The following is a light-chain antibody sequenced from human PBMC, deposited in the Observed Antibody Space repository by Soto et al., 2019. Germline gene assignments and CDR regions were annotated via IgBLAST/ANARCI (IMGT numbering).Light chain of an antibody. V-gene: IGKV1-6*01. CDR1: QDIRND. CDR3: LQAYDYPFT. Sequence: AIQMTQSPSSLSASVGDRVTITCRASQDIRNDLGWYQQKPAQAPNLLIFAASTLQIGAPSRFSGSRSGSYFTLTISSLQPEDFATYYCLQAYDYPFTFGPGNTMDI. CDR2: AAS. J-gene: IGKJ3*01.